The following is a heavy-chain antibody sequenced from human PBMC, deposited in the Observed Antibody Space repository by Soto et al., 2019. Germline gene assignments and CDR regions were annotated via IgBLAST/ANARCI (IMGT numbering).Heavy chain of an antibody. V-gene: IGHV3-64D*06. CDR3: VKALAYYYDSSGYQSSDI. D-gene: IGHD3-22*01. CDR1: GFTFSSYA. J-gene: IGHJ3*02. CDR2: ISSNGGST. Sequence: GESLKISCSASGFTFSSYAMHWVRQAPGKGLEYVSAISSNGGSTYYADSVKGRFTISRDNSKNTLYLQMSSLRAEDTAVYYCVKALAYYYDSSGYQSSDIWGQGTMVTVSS.